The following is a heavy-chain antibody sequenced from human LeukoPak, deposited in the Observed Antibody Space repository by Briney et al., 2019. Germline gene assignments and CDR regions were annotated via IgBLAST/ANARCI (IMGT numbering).Heavy chain of an antibody. Sequence: PGRSLRLSCAASGFTFSSYGMHWVRQAPGKGLEWVAVISYDGSNKYYADSVKGRFTISRDNSKNTLYLQMNSLRAEDTAVYFCARDDINGYFFGYWGQGTLVTVSS. CDR1: GFTFSSYG. V-gene: IGHV3-30*03. D-gene: IGHD3-22*01. J-gene: IGHJ4*02. CDR3: ARDDINGYFFGY. CDR2: ISYDGSNK.